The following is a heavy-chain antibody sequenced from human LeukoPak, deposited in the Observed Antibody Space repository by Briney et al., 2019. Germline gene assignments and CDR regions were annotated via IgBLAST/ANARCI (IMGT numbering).Heavy chain of an antibody. D-gene: IGHD5-18*01. V-gene: IGHV3-64D*06. Sequence: GGSLRLSCSASGFTFSSYAMHWVRQAPGKGLEYVSAISSNGGSTYYVDSVKGRFTISRDNSKNTLYLQMSSLRAEDTAVYYCVKDLVGYSYGYDFDYWGQGTLVTVSS. CDR1: GFTFSSYA. J-gene: IGHJ4*02. CDR3: VKDLVGYSYGYDFDY. CDR2: ISSNGGST.